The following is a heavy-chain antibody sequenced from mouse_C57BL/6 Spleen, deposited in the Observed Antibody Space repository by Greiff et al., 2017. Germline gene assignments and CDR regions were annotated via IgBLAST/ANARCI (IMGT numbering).Heavy chain of an antibody. D-gene: IGHD3-2*02. J-gene: IGHJ2*01. CDR1: GYTFTSYW. V-gene: IGHV1-69*01. CDR3: ARGQLRPFDY. CDR2: IDPSDSYT. Sequence: VQLQQPGAELVMPGASVKLSCKASGYTFTSYWMHWVKQRPGQGLEWIGEIDPSDSYTNYNQKFKGKSTLTVDKSSSTAYMQLSSLTSEDSAVYYCARGQLRPFDYWGQGTTRTVSS.